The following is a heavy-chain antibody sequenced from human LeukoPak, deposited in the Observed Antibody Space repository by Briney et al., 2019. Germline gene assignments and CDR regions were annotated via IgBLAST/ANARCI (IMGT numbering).Heavy chain of an antibody. CDR1: GFTFSSYS. V-gene: IGHV3-48*04. Sequence: GGSLRLSCAASGFTFSSYSMNWVRQAPGKGLEWVSYISSSSSTIYYADSVKGRFTISRDNAKNSLYLQMNSLRAEDTAVYYCARERASTVTTFYGMDVWGQGTTVTVSS. D-gene: IGHD4-17*01. J-gene: IGHJ6*02. CDR2: ISSSSSTI. CDR3: ARERASTVTTFYGMDV.